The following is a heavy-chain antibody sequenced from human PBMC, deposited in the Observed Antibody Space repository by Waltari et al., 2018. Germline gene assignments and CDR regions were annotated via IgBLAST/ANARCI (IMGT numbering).Heavy chain of an antibody. CDR3: AGDRAIGLFFDY. V-gene: IGHV4-4*02. D-gene: IGHD2-2*01. J-gene: IGHJ4*02. Sequence: QVQLQESGQGLVKPSGTLSLTCAVSADSISGNYWGSWVRQSPEKGLEWIGQVHHSGKTHYNPSLQSRVTISLDKPKNQFSLNLNSVTAADTAVYYCAGDRAIGLFFDYWGRGTLVTVSS. CDR2: VHHSGKT. CDR1: ADSISGNYW.